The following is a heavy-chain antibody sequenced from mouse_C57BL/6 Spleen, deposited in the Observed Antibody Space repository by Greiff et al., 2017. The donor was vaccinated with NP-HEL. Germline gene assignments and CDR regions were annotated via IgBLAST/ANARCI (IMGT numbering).Heavy chain of an antibody. CDR1: GYTFTSYW. Sequence: VQLQQPGAELVKPGASVKMSCKASGYTFTSYWITWVKQRPGQGLEWIGDIYPGSGSTNYNEKFKSKATLTVDKSSSTAYMQLSSLTSEDSAVYYCARSDVGWFYYFDYWGQGTTLTVSS. D-gene: IGHD2-3*01. J-gene: IGHJ2*01. CDR3: ARSDVGWFYYFDY. CDR2: IYPGSGST. V-gene: IGHV1-55*01.